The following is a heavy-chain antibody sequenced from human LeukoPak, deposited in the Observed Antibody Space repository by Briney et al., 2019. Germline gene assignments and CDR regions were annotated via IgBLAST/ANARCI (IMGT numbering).Heavy chain of an antibody. CDR3: ARKDIAVAGLHYYGMDV. V-gene: IGHV1-2*02. CDR1: GYTFTDYC. Sequence: ASVKVSCKASGYTFTDYCIHWVRQAPGQGLEWMGWINPNSGGTNYAQKFRGRVTMTRDTSISTAYMELSRLRSDDTAVYFCARKDIAVAGLHYYGMDVWGQQTTRSVSS. J-gene: IGHJ6*02. CDR2: INPNSGGT. D-gene: IGHD6-19*01.